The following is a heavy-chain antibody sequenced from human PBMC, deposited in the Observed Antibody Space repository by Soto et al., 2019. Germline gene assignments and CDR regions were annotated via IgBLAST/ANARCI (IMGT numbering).Heavy chain of an antibody. Sequence: QVQLVQSGAEVKKPGASVKVSCKASGYTFTSYDINWVRQATGQGLEWMGWMNPNSGNTGYAQKFQGRVTMTRNTSRSTAYMGLSSLRSEDTAVYYCAREHSSSWRFDYWGQGTLVTVSS. V-gene: IGHV1-8*01. J-gene: IGHJ4*02. D-gene: IGHD6-13*01. CDR2: MNPNSGNT. CDR1: GYTFTSYD. CDR3: AREHSSSWRFDY.